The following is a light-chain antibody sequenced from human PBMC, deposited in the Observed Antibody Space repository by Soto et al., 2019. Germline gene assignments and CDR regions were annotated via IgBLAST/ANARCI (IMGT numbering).Light chain of an antibody. J-gene: IGLJ2*01. CDR1: SSDVGGHNY. CDR3: SSYTSSTTLDVV. CDR2: EVT. V-gene: IGLV2-14*01. Sequence: QSALTQPASVSGSPGQSITISCTGTSSDVGGHNYVSWYQQHPGTAPKLMIYEVTNRPSGVSNRFSGPKSGNTASLTISGLQAEDQANYYCSSYTSSTTLDVVFGGGTKVTVL.